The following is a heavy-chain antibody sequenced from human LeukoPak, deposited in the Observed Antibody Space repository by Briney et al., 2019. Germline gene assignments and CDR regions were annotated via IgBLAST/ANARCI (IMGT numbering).Heavy chain of an antibody. CDR2: ISGYNGDT. CDR1: GYSFITYG. CDR3: ARCSGGSCYFDY. Sequence: ASVKVSCKASGYSFITYGISWVRQAPGQGLEWMGWISGYNGDTNYAQKFQGRVTMTTDTSTSTAYMDLRSLRSEDTAVYYCARCSGGSCYFDYWGQGTLVTVSS. J-gene: IGHJ4*02. V-gene: IGHV1-18*01. D-gene: IGHD2-15*01.